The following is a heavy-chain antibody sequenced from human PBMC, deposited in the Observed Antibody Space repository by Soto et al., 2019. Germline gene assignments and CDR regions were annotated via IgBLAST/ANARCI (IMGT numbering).Heavy chain of an antibody. V-gene: IGHV3-33*01. Sequence: QVQLVESGGGVVQPGRSLRLSCAASGFTFSSYGMHWVRQAPGKGLEWVAVIWYDGSNKYYADSVKGRFTISRDNSKNTLYLQMNSLRAEDTAVYYCARSLRLWRYGDYCFGYWGQGTLVTVSS. J-gene: IGHJ4*02. CDR3: ARSLRLWRYGDYCFGY. D-gene: IGHD4-17*01. CDR1: GFTFSSYG. CDR2: IWYDGSNK.